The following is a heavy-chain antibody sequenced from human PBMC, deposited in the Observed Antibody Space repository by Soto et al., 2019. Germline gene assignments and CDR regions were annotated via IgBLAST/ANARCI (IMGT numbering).Heavy chain of an antibody. CDR3: ARDTWDCSGGSCYRAGNYYYYYGMDV. V-gene: IGHV4-34*01. CDR1: GGSFSGYY. Sequence: QVQLQQWGAGLLKPSETLSLTCAVYGGSFSGYYWSWIRQPPGKGLEWIGEINHSGNTNYNPSLKSRVTISVDTSKNQLSLKLSSVTAADTAVYYCARDTWDCSGGSCYRAGNYYYYYGMDVWGQGTTVTVSS. J-gene: IGHJ6*02. CDR2: INHSGNT. D-gene: IGHD2-15*01.